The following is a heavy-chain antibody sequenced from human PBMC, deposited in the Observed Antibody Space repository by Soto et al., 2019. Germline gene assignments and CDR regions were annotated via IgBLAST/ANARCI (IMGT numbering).Heavy chain of an antibody. D-gene: IGHD6-19*01. CDR2: IYYSGST. Sequence: SETLSLTCTVSGGSISSSSYYWGWIRQPPGKGLEWIGNIYYSGSTNYNPSLKSRVTISVDTSTNRFSLRLRSVRAEDTAVYYCAKVSRAAVAGTADYWGQGTLVTVSS. V-gene: IGHV4-39*07. CDR3: AKVSRAAVAGTADY. J-gene: IGHJ4*02. CDR1: GGSISSSSYY.